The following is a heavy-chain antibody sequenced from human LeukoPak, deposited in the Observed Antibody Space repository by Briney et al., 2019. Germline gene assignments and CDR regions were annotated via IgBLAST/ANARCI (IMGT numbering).Heavy chain of an antibody. CDR2: ISGSGGST. V-gene: IGHV3-23*01. D-gene: IGHD2-15*01. CDR3: AREAATGWHAFDI. Sequence: GGSLRLSCAASGFIFRSYDMSWVRQAPGKGLEWVSGISGSGGSTFYTDSVKGRLTISRDNSKNTLYLQMSSLRVEDTAVYYCAREAATGWHAFDIWGQGTMVTVSS. CDR1: GFIFRSYD. J-gene: IGHJ3*02.